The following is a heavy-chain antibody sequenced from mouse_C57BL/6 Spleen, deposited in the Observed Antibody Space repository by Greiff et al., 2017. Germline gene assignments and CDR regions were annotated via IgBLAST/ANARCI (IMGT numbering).Heavy chain of an antibody. D-gene: IGHD2-4*01. J-gene: IGHJ3*01. CDR3: ASYDCDYDRAWFAY. V-gene: IGHV3-6*01. CDR1: GYSITSGYY. Sequence: EVQVVESGPGLVKPSQSLSLTCSVTGYSITSGYYWNWIRQFPGNKLEWMGYISYDGSNNYNPFLKNRISITRDTSKNQFFLKFNSVTTEDTATYYCASYDCDYDRAWFAYWGKGTLVTVSA. CDR2: ISYDGSN.